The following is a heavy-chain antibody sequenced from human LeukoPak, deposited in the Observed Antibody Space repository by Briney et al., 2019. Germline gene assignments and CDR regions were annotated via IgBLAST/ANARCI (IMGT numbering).Heavy chain of an antibody. CDR2: IYYTGST. CDR3: ARLVSYDVLTENFYKYYMDV. CDR1: SGSISSNNYY. D-gene: IGHD3-9*01. J-gene: IGHJ6*03. Sequence: SETLSLTCTVSSGSISSNNYYWGWIRQPPGKGLEWIGSIYYTGSTFYNPSLKSRVTMSLDTLKNQFTLKVTSVTATDTAVYYCARLVSYDVLTENFYKYYMDVWGKGTTVTVSS. V-gene: IGHV4-39*01.